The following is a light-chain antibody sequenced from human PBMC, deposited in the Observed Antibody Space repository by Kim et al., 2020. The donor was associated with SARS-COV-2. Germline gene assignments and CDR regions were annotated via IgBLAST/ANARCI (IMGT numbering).Light chain of an antibody. CDR2: LNSDGTH. CDR3: QTWGTGVV. V-gene: IGLV4-69*01. Sequence: GASVKLTCTLSSGHSSYVIAWHQQQPEKGPRYLMKLNSDGTHSKGDGIPDRFSGSSSGAERYLTISSLQSEDEADYYCQTWGTGVVFGGGTQLTVL. J-gene: IGLJ2*01. CDR1: SGHSSYV.